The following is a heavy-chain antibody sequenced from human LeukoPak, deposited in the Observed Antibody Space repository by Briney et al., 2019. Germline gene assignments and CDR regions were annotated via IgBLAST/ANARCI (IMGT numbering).Heavy chain of an antibody. Sequence: GGSLRLSCAASGFTFSSYEMNWVRQAPGKGLEWVSYISSSGSTIYYADSVKGRFTISRDNAKNSLYLQMNSLRAEDTAVYYCARASDYGDYDYWGQGTLVTVSS. J-gene: IGHJ4*02. CDR3: ARASDYGDYDY. D-gene: IGHD4-17*01. V-gene: IGHV3-48*03. CDR2: ISSSGSTI. CDR1: GFTFSSYE.